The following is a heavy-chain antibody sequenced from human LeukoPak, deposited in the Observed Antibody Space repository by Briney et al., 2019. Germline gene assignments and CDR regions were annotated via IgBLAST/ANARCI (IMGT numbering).Heavy chain of an antibody. Sequence: PSETLSLTCAVSGGSIGTINLWWTWVRQAPGKGLEYVSSISSDSSSMYYAESVKGRFTISRDNAKSSLYLQLNSLRAEDAGVYYCARVPPSYWGQGTPVTVSS. CDR3: ARVPPSY. CDR2: ISSDSSSM. CDR1: GGSIGTI. J-gene: IGHJ4*02. V-gene: IGHV3-21*06.